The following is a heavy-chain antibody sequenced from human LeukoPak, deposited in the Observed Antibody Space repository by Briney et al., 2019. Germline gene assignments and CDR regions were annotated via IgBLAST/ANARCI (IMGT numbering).Heavy chain of an antibody. CDR2: INHSGST. D-gene: IGHD3-22*01. J-gene: IGHJ4*02. Sequence: SETLSLTCAVYGGSFSTYYWSWIRQPPGKGLEWIGEINHSGSTNYNPSLKSRVTISVDTSKNQFSLKLSSVTAADTAVYYCARGSGYYDSSGYPYWGQGTLVTVSS. CDR1: GGSFSTYY. CDR3: ARGSGYYDSSGYPY. V-gene: IGHV4-34*01.